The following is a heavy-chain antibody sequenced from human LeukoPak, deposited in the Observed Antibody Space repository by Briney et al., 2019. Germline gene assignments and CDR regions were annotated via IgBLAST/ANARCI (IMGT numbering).Heavy chain of an antibody. Sequence: PETLSLTCAVYGGSFSGYYWSWIRQPPGKGLEWIGEINHSGSTNYNPSLKSRVTISVDTSKNQFSLKLSSVTAADTAVYYCARASRKRLVGDYWGQGTLVTVSS. D-gene: IGHD5-12*01. J-gene: IGHJ4*02. CDR1: GGSFSGYY. CDR2: INHSGST. V-gene: IGHV4-34*01. CDR3: ARASRKRLVGDY.